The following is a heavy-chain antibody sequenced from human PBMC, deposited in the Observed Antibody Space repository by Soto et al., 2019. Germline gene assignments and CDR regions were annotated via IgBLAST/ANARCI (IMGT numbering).Heavy chain of an antibody. D-gene: IGHD7-27*01. V-gene: IGHV4-59*12. CDR2: IYYSGST. CDR1: AGSTSSYY. Sequence: SETLSLTCTVSAGSTSSYYVRWLRQRPEKGLEWIGYIYYSGSTHYNPSLRSRLTISLDTSKNQFFLRLVSVTAADTALYYCARDQALAPTVWGYWGQGIQVTVS. J-gene: IGHJ4*02. CDR3: ARDQALAPTVWGY.